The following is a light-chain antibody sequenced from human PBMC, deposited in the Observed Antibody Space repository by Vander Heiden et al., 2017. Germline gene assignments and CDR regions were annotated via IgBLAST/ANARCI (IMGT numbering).Light chain of an antibody. V-gene: IGLV2-14*01. CDR1: ISDVGGYKY. J-gene: IGLJ1*01. CDR2: EVS. Sequence: QSALTQPASVSGSPGQSIAIYCTGTISDVGGYKYVSWYQQHPGKAPKVIIYEVSNRPSGVSNRYFGSKSGNTASLTISGLQAEDEADYYCSSFTSSSPHVFGTGTQVTVL. CDR3: SSFTSSSPHV.